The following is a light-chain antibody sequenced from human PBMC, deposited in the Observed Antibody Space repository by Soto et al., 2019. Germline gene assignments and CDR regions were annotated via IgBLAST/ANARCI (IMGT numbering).Light chain of an antibody. V-gene: IGKV1-5*01. CDR3: EQQSRYAT. J-gene: IGKJ4*02. Sequence: GERSMIACRASQSISSWLAWYQQKPGKAPKLLIYDASSLESGVPSRFSGSGSGTEFTLTFAGLEPLDFRSYDREQQSRYATFGVGTKVDIK. CDR2: DAS. CDR1: QSISSW.